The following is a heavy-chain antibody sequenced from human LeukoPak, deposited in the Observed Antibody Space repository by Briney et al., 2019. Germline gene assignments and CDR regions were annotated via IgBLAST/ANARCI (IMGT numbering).Heavy chain of an antibody. J-gene: IGHJ6*03. CDR1: GFTFDDYA. CDR2: ITWDGGST. CDR3: AKDRAARRRGNYFYMDV. D-gene: IGHD2/OR15-2a*01. Sequence: GGSLRLSCAASGFTFDDYAMRWVRQASGKGLEWVSHITWDGGSTHYADSVEGRFTISRDNRENSLYLQMNSLRPEDTALYYCAKDRAARRRGNYFYMDVWGKGTTVTVSS. V-gene: IGHV3-43D*03.